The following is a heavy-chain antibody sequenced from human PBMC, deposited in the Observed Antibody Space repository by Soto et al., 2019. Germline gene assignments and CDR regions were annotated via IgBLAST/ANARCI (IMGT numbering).Heavy chain of an antibody. J-gene: IGHJ4*01. CDR3: ARGSFLDRRCSTYYFH. D-gene: IGHD2-8*01. CDR2: TRNKANSYTT. Sequence: GGSLRLSCAASGFTFSAYYMVWVRQALGKGLEWVGRTRNKANSYTTEYAASVKGRFTISRDDSKNSLYLQMNSLKTEPTAVYYCARGSFLDRRCSTYYFH. V-gene: IGHV3-72*01. CDR1: GFTFSAYY.